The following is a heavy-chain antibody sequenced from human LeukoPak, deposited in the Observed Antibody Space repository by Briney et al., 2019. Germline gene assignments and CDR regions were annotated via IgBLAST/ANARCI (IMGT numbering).Heavy chain of an antibody. CDR3: ARRDAGLALDY. CDR2: IYPGDSDT. J-gene: IGHJ4*02. V-gene: IGHV5-51*01. Sequence: HGESLKISWEGSGYTFTTYWIAWVRQVPGKDLEWMGIIYPGDSDTRYSPSFQGQVTISADKSINPAYLQWSSLKASDTAMYYCARRDAGLALDYWGQGTLVTVSS. D-gene: IGHD6-13*01. CDR1: GYTFTTYW.